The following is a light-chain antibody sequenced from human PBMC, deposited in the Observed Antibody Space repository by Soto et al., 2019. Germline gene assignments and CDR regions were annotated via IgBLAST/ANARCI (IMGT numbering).Light chain of an antibody. CDR3: CSYAGDYTFV. CDR2: DVK. CDR1: SSDVGGYNY. Sequence: QSALTQPRSVSGSPGQSVTLSCTGTSSDVGGYNYVTWYQQYPGKAPKVMIYDVKTRPSGVPDRFYGSKSGNTASLTISGPQAEDAADYYCCSYAGDYTFVFGTGTKLTVL. J-gene: IGLJ1*01. V-gene: IGLV2-11*01.